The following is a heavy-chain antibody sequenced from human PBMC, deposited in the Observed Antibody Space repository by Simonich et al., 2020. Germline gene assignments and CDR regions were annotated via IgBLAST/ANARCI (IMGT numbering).Heavy chain of an antibody. V-gene: IGHV3-74*01. CDR1: GFTFSSYW. Sequence: EVQLVESGGGLVQPGGSLRLSCAASGFTFSSYWMHWVRQAPVKGLVWVSRIIVDGSTTSFPDSVEGRFTISRDNAKNTLYLQMTSLRAEDTAVYYCARNRLDYWGQGTLVTVSS. CDR2: IIVDGSTT. J-gene: IGHJ4*02. CDR3: ARNRLDY.